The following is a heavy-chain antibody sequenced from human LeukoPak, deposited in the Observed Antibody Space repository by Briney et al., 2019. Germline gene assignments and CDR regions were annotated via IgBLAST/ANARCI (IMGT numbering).Heavy chain of an antibody. J-gene: IGHJ4*02. Sequence: AGSLRLSCAASGFTFGSYAMHWVRQAPGKGLEWAASIRCDGSDKNYADSVKGRFTISRDNSRNTLYLQMNSLRAEDTAVYYCAKRAAYFESSGYYTFDHWGQGTLVTVSS. CDR1: GFTFGSYA. V-gene: IGHV3-30*02. CDR3: AKRAAYFESSGYYTFDH. D-gene: IGHD3-22*01. CDR2: IRCDGSDK.